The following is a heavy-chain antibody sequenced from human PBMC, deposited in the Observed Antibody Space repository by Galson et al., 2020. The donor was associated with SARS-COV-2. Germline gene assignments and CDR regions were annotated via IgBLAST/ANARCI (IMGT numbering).Heavy chain of an antibody. V-gene: IGHV3-30*18. J-gene: IGHJ4*02. Sequence: RSDGMNWVREAPGKGREGGEVIGYEGSNKYYADSVKGRFTISRDNSKNTLYLQMNSLRAEETAVYYCAKDQEGDYGGNSGEFDYWGQGTLVTVSS. CDR2: IGYEGSNK. CDR1: RSDG. CDR3: AKDQEGDYGGNSGEFDY. D-gene: IGHD4-17*01.